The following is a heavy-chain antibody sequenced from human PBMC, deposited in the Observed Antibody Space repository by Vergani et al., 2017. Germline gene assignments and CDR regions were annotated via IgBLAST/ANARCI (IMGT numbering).Heavy chain of an antibody. D-gene: IGHD2-21*01. CDR3: ARGLADDLGYYYGMDV. J-gene: IGHJ6*02. Sequence: QVQLQESGPGLVKPSETLSLTCTVSGGSISSYYWSWIRQPPGNGLEWIGYIYYSGSTNYNPSLKSRVTISVDTSKNQFSLKLSSVTAADTAVYYCARGLADDLGYYYGMDVWGQGTTVTVSS. V-gene: IGHV4-59*01. CDR2: IYYSGST. CDR1: GGSISSYY.